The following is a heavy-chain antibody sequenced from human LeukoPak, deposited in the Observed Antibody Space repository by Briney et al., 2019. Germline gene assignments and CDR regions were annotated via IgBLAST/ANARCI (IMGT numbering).Heavy chain of an antibody. CDR3: ARQRLRDGDEYRGIYDAVDM. J-gene: IGHJ3*02. Sequence: QPGGSLRLSCAASGFTFSSYGMHWVRQTPGKGLEWVAVLSSDEKNKVYADSVKGRFTISRDTSKSTFYLQMDSLRLEDTALYYCARQRLRDGDEYRGIYDAVDMWGQGTMVAVSS. V-gene: IGHV3-30*03. CDR2: LSSDEKNK. D-gene: IGHD5-12*01. CDR1: GFTFSSYG.